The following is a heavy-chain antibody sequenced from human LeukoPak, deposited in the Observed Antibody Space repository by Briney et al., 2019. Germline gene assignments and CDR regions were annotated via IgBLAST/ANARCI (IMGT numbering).Heavy chain of an antibody. J-gene: IGHJ6*03. CDR2: IRYDGSNN. CDR1: GFTLSSYV. Sequence: GGSLRLSCAASGFTLSSYVMHWVRQAPGKGLEWVAFIRYDGSNNYYEDSVKGRFTISRDNSKNTLYLQMSSLRAEDTAVYYCAKDVVVVPFANYFYYMDVWGKGTTVTVSS. CDR3: AKDVVVVPFANYFYYMDV. D-gene: IGHD2-2*01. V-gene: IGHV3-30*02.